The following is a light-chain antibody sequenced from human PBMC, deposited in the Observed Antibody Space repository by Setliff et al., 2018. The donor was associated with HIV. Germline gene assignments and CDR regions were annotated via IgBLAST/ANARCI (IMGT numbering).Light chain of an antibody. CDR1: STNIGASYG. CDR3: QSYDIRLSSYV. J-gene: IGLJ1*01. CDR2: DNT. Sequence: QSVLTQPPSVSGAPGQRVTISCTGSSTNIGASYGVHWYQQFPGTAPKLLIYDNTNRPSGVPDRFSGSKSGTSAPLAITGLQAEDEADYYCQSYDIRLSSYVFGAGTKVTVL. V-gene: IGLV1-40*01.